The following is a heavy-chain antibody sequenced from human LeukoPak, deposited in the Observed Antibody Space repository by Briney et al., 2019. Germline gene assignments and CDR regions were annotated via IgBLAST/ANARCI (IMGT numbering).Heavy chain of an antibody. J-gene: IGHJ1*01. CDR3: ASGYYDSSGSPYFQH. D-gene: IGHD3-22*01. CDR1: GYTFTSYG. CDR2: ISAYNGNT. Sequence: GASVKVSCKASGYTFTSYGLSWVRQAPGQGLEWMGWISAYNGNTNYAQKFQGRVTITTDESTSTAYMELSSLRSEDTAVYYCASGYYDSSGSPYFQHWGQGTLVTVSS. V-gene: IGHV1-18*01.